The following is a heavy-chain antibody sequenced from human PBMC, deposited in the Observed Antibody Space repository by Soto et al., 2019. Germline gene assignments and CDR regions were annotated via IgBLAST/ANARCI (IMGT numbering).Heavy chain of an antibody. D-gene: IGHD5-12*01. V-gene: IGHV1-8*01. CDR2: LNPNTDKT. CDR1: GYTFSNYD. Sequence: ASVKVSCKASGYTFSNYDINWVRQATGQGLEWMGWLNPNTDKTGSAQKFQGRDTMTRNTSISTAYLELSGLRSDDTAVYYCARGIKGLPPSAFDIWGQGTRVTVSS. CDR3: ARGIKGLPPSAFDI. J-gene: IGHJ3*02.